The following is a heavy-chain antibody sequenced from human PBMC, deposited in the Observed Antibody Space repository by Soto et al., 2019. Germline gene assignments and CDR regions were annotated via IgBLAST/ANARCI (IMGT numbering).Heavy chain of an antibody. CDR3: AKYCISTSCYIRYGMDV. Sequence: GVSLRLSCAASGFTFNTYAMTWVRQAPGKGLEWVSAISASGDSTFYAASVKGRFTISRDNSKNTLYLQMNSLRPEDTALYYCAKYCISTSCYIRYGMDVWGQGTTVTVSS. J-gene: IGHJ6*02. CDR2: ISASGDST. D-gene: IGHD2-2*02. CDR1: GFTFNTYA. V-gene: IGHV3-23*01.